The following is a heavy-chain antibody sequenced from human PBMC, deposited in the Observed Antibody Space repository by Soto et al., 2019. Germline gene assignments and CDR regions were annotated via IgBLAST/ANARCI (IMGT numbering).Heavy chain of an antibody. Sequence: SGPTLVNPTETLTLTCTFSGFSLTIPGMCVSCIREHPGNPLERLALIERDDDDKYYSTSLKTRLTISKDTRKNQVVLTMANMDPADTGTYYCARSIRGPRRFNGMDVWGQGTTVTVSS. CDR1: GFSLTIPGMC. CDR3: ARSIRGPRRFNGMDV. CDR2: IERDDDDK. D-gene: IGHD1-20*01. V-gene: IGHV2-70*13. J-gene: IGHJ6*02.